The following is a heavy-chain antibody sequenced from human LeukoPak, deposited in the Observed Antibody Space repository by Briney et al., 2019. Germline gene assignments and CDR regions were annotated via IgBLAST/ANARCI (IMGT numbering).Heavy chain of an antibody. D-gene: IGHD2-15*01. Sequence: PGGSLRLSCAASGFTFSTYEMNWVRQAPGKGLEWVSYISSSGSAIFYADSVRGRFTISRDNAKNSLYLQMHSLRAEDKAVYYCAREGRYCTGGSCVGAFDIWGQGTMVTVSS. CDR1: GFTFSTYE. CDR3: AREGRYCTGGSCVGAFDI. CDR2: ISSSGSAI. J-gene: IGHJ3*02. V-gene: IGHV3-48*03.